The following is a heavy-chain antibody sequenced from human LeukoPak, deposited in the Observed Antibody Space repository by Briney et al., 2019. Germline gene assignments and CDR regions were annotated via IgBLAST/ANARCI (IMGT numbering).Heavy chain of an antibody. CDR3: ARFTVTVVVINPGYFDY. J-gene: IGHJ4*02. V-gene: IGHV3-48*01. Sequence: GGSLRLSCAASGFTFSSYSMNWVRQAPGKGLEWVSYISSSSSTIYYADSVKGRFTISRDNAKNSLYLQMNSLRAEDTAVYYCARFTVTVVVINPGYFDYWGQGALVTVSS. CDR1: GFTFSSYS. D-gene: IGHD3-22*01. CDR2: ISSSSSTI.